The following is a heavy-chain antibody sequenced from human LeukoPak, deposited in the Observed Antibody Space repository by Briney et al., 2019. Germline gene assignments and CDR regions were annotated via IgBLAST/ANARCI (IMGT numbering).Heavy chain of an antibody. CDR3: ARDLPYYYDSRGYYYFDY. D-gene: IGHD3-22*01. Sequence: GGSLRLSCAASGFTFDDYGMSWVRQAPGKGLEWVSGINWNGGSTGYADSVKGRFTISRDNAKNSLYLQMNSLRAEDTALYYCARDLPYYYDSRGYYYFDYWGQGTLVTVSS. CDR1: GFTFDDYG. V-gene: IGHV3-20*04. CDR2: INWNGGST. J-gene: IGHJ4*02.